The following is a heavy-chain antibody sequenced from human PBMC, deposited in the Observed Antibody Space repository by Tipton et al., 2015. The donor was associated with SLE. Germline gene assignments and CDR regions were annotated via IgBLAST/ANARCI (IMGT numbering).Heavy chain of an antibody. CDR2: LYHCGST. CDR3: AVNVVVKVQVDY. D-gene: IGHD2-21*01. CDR1: RGSIDGANY. Sequence: TLSLACTVSRGSIDGANYWGWIRQFPGKGLEWIGSLYHCGSTYYNPSLKSRVTISVDTSKNQFSLKLTSVTAADTAVYYCAVNVVVKVQVDYWGPGALVTVSS. J-gene: IGHJ4*02. V-gene: IGHV4-38-2*02.